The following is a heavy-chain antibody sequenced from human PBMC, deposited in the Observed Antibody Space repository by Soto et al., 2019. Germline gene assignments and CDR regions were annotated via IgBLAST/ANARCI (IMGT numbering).Heavy chain of an antibody. CDR2: IGGGGGST. V-gene: IGHV3-23*01. D-gene: IGHD2-2*01. J-gene: IGHJ2*01. CDR1: GFTFSTYA. CDR3: AKGPRRRDCSSTSCYAGYWYFDL. Sequence: HPGGSLRLSCAASGFTFSTYAMSWVRQAPGKGLEWVSAIGGGGGSTYYADSVKGRFTIYRDNSKNTLHLQMNSLRAEDMAVYYCAKGPRRRDCSSTSCYAGYWYFDLWGRGTLVTVSS.